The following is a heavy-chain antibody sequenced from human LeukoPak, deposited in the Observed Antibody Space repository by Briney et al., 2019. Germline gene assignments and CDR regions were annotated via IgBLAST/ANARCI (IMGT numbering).Heavy chain of an antibody. D-gene: IGHD3-22*01. CDR2: ISGSGGST. Sequence: PGGSLRLSCAASGFTFSSYGMHWVRQAPGKGLEWVSAISGSGGSTYYADSVKGRFTISRDNSKNTLYLQMNSLRAEDTAVYYCAKDPYDSSGYFWGAGGDAFDIWGQGTTVTISS. J-gene: IGHJ3*02. CDR1: GFTFSSYG. CDR3: AKDPYDSSGYFWGAGGDAFDI. V-gene: IGHV3-23*01.